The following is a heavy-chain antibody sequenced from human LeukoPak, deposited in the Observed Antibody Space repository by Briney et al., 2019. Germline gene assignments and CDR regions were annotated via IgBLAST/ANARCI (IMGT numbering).Heavy chain of an antibody. J-gene: IGHJ3*02. CDR3: ARDGSSWFLDAFDI. CDR2: IYYSGST. CDR1: GGSISSYY. V-gene: IGHV4-59*01. Sequence: SETLSLTCTDSGGSISSYYWSWIRQPPGKGLEWIGYIYYSGSTNYNPSLKSRVTISVDTSKNQFSLKLSSVTAADTAVYYCARDGSSWFLDAFDIWGQGTMVTVSS. D-gene: IGHD6-13*01.